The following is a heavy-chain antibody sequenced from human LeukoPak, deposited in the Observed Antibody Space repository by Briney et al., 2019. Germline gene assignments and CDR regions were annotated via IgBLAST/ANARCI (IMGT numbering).Heavy chain of an antibody. D-gene: IGHD6-19*01. CDR1: GFTFSSYG. Sequence: GGTLRLSCAASGFTFSSYGMSWVRQAPGKGLEWVSTISGSGGSTYYADSAKGRFTISRDNSKNMLYLQMNSLRAEDTAIYYCAKRRYSSGWSTDAFDIWGQGTMVTVSS. V-gene: IGHV3-23*01. CDR3: AKRRYSSGWSTDAFDI. CDR2: ISGSGGST. J-gene: IGHJ3*02.